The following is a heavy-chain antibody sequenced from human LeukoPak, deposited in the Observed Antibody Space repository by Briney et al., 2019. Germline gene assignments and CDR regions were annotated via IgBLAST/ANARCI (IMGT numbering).Heavy chain of an antibody. CDR1: GFTFSNYD. J-gene: IGHJ5*02. Sequence: GGCLRLSCAASGFTFSNYDINWVRQAPGKGLEWVSYISGSGNTIYYVDSVKGRFTISRDNAKSSLYLQMNSLRAEDTAVYYCARVRGYRYGFSWGQGTLVTVSS. CDR2: ISGSGNTI. D-gene: IGHD5-18*01. V-gene: IGHV3-48*03. CDR3: ARVRGYRYGFS.